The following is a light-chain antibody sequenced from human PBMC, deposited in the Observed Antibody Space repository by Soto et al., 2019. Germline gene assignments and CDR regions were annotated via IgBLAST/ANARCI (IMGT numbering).Light chain of an antibody. CDR1: QSVSSY. CDR2: DAS. Sequence: IVLTQSPATLALSPGERATLSCRASQSVSSYLAWYQQKPGQAPRLLIYDASNRATGIPARFSGSGSGADFTLTISRLEPEDFSIYYCQQRSNWPLTFGGGTKVEI. CDR3: QQRSNWPLT. J-gene: IGKJ4*01. V-gene: IGKV3-11*01.